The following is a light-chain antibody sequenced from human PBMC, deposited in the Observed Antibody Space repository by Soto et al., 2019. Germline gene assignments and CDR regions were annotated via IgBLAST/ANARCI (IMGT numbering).Light chain of an antibody. CDR1: QGISSY. J-gene: IGKJ4*01. CDR2: AAS. Sequence: AIRMTQSPSSLSASTGDRVTITCRASQGISSYLAWYQQKPGKAPKLLIYAASTFQSGVPSRFSGSGSGTDFTLTISCLQSEDFATYYCQQYYSYPLTFGGGTKVESK. CDR3: QQYYSYPLT. V-gene: IGKV1-8*01.